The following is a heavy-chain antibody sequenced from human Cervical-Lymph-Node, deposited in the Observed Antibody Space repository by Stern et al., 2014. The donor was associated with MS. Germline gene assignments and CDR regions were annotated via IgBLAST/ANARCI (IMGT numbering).Heavy chain of an antibody. J-gene: IGHJ4*02. CDR2: ISWNSGTI. V-gene: IGHV3-9*01. Sequence: EVQLVESGGGLAQPGRSLRLSCAASGFTFDDYAMHWVRQAPGKGLERVSRISWNSGTIGYADSWKGRFTISRDNAKNSLYLQMNTLRAEDTAMYYCAKDMGIFGESAFDHWGQGTLVAVSS. CDR3: AKDMGIFGESAFDH. D-gene: IGHD3-10*01. CDR1: GFTFDDYA.